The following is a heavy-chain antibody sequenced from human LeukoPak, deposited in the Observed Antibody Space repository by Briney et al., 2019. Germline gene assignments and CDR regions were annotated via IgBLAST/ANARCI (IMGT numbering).Heavy chain of an antibody. CDR2: ISAYNGNT. CDR3: ARALVGGDALYYYYYYMDV. J-gene: IGHJ6*03. V-gene: IGHV1-18*01. D-gene: IGHD3-16*01. Sequence: ASVKVSCKASGYTFTSYGISWVRQAPGQGLEWMGWISAYNGNTNYAQKLQGRVTMTTDTSTSTAYMELRSLRSDDTAVYYCARALVGGDALYYYYYYMDVWGKGTTVTVSS. CDR1: GYTFTSYG.